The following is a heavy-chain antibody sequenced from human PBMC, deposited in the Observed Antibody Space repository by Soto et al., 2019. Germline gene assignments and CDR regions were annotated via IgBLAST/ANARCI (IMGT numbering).Heavy chain of an antibody. J-gene: IGHJ4*02. CDR2: ISYDGSNK. CDR3: AKSPGSSGRHPGYFDY. Sequence: QVQLVESGGGVVQPGRSLRLSCAASGFTFSSYGMHWVRQAPGKGLEWVAVISYDGSNKYYADSVKGRFTISRDNSKNTLYLQMNSLRAEDTAVYYCAKSPGSSGRHPGYFDYWGQGTLVTVSS. CDR1: GFTFSSYG. D-gene: IGHD6-19*01. V-gene: IGHV3-30*18.